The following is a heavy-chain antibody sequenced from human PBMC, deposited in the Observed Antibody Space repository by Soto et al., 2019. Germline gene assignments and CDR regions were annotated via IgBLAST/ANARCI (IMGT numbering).Heavy chain of an antibody. CDR3: ARHVLEDGYNYYYYYYGMDV. Sequence: SETLSLTCTVSGGSISSSSYYWGWIRQPPGKGLEWIGSIYYSGSTYYNPSLKSRVTISVDTSKNQFSLKLSSVTAADTAVYYCARHVLEDGYNYYYYYYGMDVWGQGTTVT. CDR1: GGSISSSSYY. CDR2: IYYSGST. D-gene: IGHD5-12*01. V-gene: IGHV4-39*01. J-gene: IGHJ6*02.